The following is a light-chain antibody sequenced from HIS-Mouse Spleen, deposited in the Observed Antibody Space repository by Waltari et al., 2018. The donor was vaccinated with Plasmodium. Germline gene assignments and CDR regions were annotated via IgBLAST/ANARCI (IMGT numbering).Light chain of an antibody. CDR3: CSYAGSYTWV. J-gene: IGLJ3*02. Sequence: QSALTQPRPVSVSPGQSVPLSCAGPSSDVGCYHSVSWYQQHPGKAPKLMIYDISKRPSGVPDRFSGSKSGNTASLTISGLQAEDEADYYCCSYAGSYTWVFGGGTKLTVL. V-gene: IGLV2-11*01. CDR1: SSDVGCYHS. CDR2: DIS.